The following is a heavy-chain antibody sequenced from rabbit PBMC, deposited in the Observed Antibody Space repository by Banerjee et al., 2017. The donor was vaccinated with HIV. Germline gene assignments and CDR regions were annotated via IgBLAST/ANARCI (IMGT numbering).Heavy chain of an antibody. CDR3: ARGIGNSGYDL. J-gene: IGHJ4*01. D-gene: IGHD1-1*01. V-gene: IGHV1S45*01. CDR2: IYDGSGST. Sequence: QQQLEESGGGLVKPEGSLTLTCTASGFDFSNYYYMCWVRQAPGKGLEWIACIYDGSGSTYYASGATGRFTTSKTSSTTVTLQMTSLTAADTATHFCARGIGNSGYDLWGPGTLVTVS. CDR1: GFDFSNYYY.